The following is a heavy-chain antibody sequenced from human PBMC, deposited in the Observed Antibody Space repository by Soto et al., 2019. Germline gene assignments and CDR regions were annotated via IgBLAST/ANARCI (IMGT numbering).Heavy chain of an antibody. Sequence: GESLKISCKGSGYSFSSYWIGWVRQLPGKGLEWMGIIYPGDSDTRYSPSFQGQVSISADKSISTAYLQWSRLKASDTAMYYCARRLAADNWFDPWGQGTLVTVSS. CDR2: IYPGDSDT. CDR1: GYSFSSYW. V-gene: IGHV5-51*01. J-gene: IGHJ5*02. CDR3: ARRLAADNWFDP. D-gene: IGHD6-13*01.